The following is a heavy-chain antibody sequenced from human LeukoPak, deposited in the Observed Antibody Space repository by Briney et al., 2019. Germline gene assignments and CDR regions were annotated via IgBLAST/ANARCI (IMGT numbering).Heavy chain of an antibody. CDR1: GFTVSSNY. CDR3: ARLHSLIRAQPDDC. V-gene: IGHV3-53*01. J-gene: IGHJ4*02. D-gene: IGHD3-22*01. CDR2: IYSGGST. Sequence: PGESLRLSCAASGFTVSSNYMSWVRQAPGTGLEWVSIIYSGGSTYYADSVKGRFTISRDNSKNTLYLQLNSLRAEDTAVYYCARLHSLIRAQPDDCWGQGTLVTVSS.